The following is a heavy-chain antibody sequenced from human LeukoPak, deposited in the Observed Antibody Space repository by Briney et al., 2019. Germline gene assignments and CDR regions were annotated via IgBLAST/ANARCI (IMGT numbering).Heavy chain of an antibody. J-gene: IGHJ4*02. V-gene: IGHV3-23*01. Sequence: GGSLRLSCAVSGFAFGSEAMSWVRQAPGKGLEWVSAISGSGGTAYYADSVKGRFTISRDNSKNTLYLQMNSLRAEDTAVYYCAKKGYYDGSGYYMYYFDHWGQGTLVTVSS. CDR1: GFAFGSEA. D-gene: IGHD3-22*01. CDR2: ISGSGGTA. CDR3: AKKGYYDGSGYYMYYFDH.